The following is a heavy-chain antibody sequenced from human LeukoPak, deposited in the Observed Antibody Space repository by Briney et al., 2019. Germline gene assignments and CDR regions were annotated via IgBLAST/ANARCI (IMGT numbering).Heavy chain of an antibody. CDR1: GITFRNYG. Sequence: PGRSLRLSCTASGITFRNYGMHWVRQAPGKGPEWVALIYYDGSDKYYADSVKGRFTISRDNSKNILYLQMNSLRAEDTAVYYCATITGSYYKPDSWGQGTLVTVSS. J-gene: IGHJ4*02. V-gene: IGHV3-33*01. CDR2: IYYDGSDK. CDR3: ATITGSYYKPDS. D-gene: IGHD3-10*01.